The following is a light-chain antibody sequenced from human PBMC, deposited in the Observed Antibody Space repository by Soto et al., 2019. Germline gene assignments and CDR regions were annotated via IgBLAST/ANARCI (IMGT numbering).Light chain of an antibody. Sequence: EVVMTQSPATLSVSPGERGILCCMASQIVSNNLAWYQQRPGQAPRLLMYGVSTRATGVPARFSGSGFGTRFTLTINSLQSDDFAVYYCQQYARGPQTFGQGTKVEVK. V-gene: IGKV3-15*01. J-gene: IGKJ1*01. CDR3: QQYARGPQT. CDR2: GVS. CDR1: QIVSNN.